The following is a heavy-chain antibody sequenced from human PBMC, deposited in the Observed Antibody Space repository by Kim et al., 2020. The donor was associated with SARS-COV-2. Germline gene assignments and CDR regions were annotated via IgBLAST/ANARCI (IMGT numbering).Heavy chain of an antibody. Sequence: ASVKVSCKASGYTFTSYDINWVRQATGQGLEWMGWMNPNSGNTGYAQKFQGRVTMTSNTSISTAYMELSSLRSEDTAVYYCARVYFDWLLFDYYYYGMDVWGQGTTVTVSS. CDR3: ARVYFDWLLFDYYYYGMDV. J-gene: IGHJ6*02. D-gene: IGHD3-9*01. V-gene: IGHV1-8*01. CDR2: MNPNSGNT. CDR1: GYTFTSYD.